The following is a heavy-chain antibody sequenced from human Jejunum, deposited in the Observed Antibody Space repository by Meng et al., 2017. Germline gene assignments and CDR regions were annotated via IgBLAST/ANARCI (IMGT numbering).Heavy chain of an antibody. D-gene: IGHD3-16*02. CDR1: GFTFSSYA. CDR2: SPFDGKNN. CDR3: ARNQDYSYRQLDH. V-gene: IGHV3-30*01. Sequence: GGSLRLSCVVSGFTFSSYAMHWVRQAPGKGLEWVALSPFDGKNNYYADSLQGRFTIPRDNSRNTLYLQIDNLSAEDTADYYCARNQDYSYRQLDHWGQGTLVTVSS. J-gene: IGHJ4*02.